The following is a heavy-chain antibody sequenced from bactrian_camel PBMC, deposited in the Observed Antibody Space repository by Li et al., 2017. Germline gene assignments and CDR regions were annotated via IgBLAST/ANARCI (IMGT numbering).Heavy chain of an antibody. CDR3: VRDLFTDYAR. D-gene: IGHD4*01. CDR1: GFTFSSNA. Sequence: VQLVESGGGLVQPGGPLTLSCAASGFTFSSNAMGWVRQAPGKRLEWVSRVSSDGFSTNYADSVKGRFTISRDNAEKTVYLQMNSLKPEDTAVYYCVRDLFTDYARWGQGTQVTVS. CDR2: VSSDGFST. V-gene: IGHV3S40*01. J-gene: IGHJ4*01.